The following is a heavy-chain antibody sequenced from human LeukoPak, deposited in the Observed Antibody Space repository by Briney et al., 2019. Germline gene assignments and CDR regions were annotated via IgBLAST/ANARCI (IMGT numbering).Heavy chain of an antibody. D-gene: IGHD6-13*01. CDR2: ISGSGGST. CDR1: GFTFSSYW. CDR3: AKDRGSWGH. J-gene: IGHJ4*02. Sequence: GGSLRLSCAASGFTFSSYWMNWARQAPGKGLEWVSAISGSGGSTYYADSVKGRFTISRDNSKNTLYLQMNSLRAEDTAVYYCAKDRGSWGHWGQGTLVTVSS. V-gene: IGHV3-23*01.